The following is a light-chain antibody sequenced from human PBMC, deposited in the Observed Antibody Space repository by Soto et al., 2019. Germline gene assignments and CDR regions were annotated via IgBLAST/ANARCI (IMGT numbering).Light chain of an antibody. J-gene: IGKJ1*01. CDR3: QHYNNWPPWT. CDR2: GAS. V-gene: IGKV3D-15*01. CDR1: EIINSGY. Sequence: ENLLTQSPATLSLSAGERATLFCRASEIINSGYLAWYQQKPGRAPRLLIYGASKRATGIPDRFSGSESGTHFTLTISSLQSEDFAVYYCQHYNNWPPWTFGQGTKVEIK.